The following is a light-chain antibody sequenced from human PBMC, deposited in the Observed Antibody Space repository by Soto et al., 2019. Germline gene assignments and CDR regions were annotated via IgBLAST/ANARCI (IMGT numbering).Light chain of an antibody. Sequence: QSERTQPASMSGAPGQRGTISCTGSSSNIGAGYDVHWYQQLPGTPPKLLIYLNNDRPSGVPDRFSGSKSGTSASLAITGLRADDEAVYYCQSSDNSLPGLVIFGGGTKVTVL. V-gene: IGLV1-40*01. CDR2: LNN. J-gene: IGLJ2*01. CDR3: QSSDNSLPGLVI. CDR1: SSNIGAGYD.